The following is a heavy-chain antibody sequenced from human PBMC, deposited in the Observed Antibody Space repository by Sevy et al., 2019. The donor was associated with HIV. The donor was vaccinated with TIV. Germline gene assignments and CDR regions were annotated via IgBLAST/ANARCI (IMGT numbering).Heavy chain of an antibody. J-gene: IGHJ6*02. D-gene: IGHD2-2*01. Sequence: GGSLRLSCAASVFTFSNYGIHWVRQPPGKGLEWVAVIWSDGNKKYYADSVKGRFTISRDNSKNTLFLQMNSLRAEDTAVYYCARGPLRYCTSTSCYEGDYYYYGMDVWGQWTTVTVSS. CDR2: IWSDGNKK. V-gene: IGHV3-33*01. CDR1: VFTFSNYG. CDR3: ARGPLRYCTSTSCYEGDYYYYGMDV.